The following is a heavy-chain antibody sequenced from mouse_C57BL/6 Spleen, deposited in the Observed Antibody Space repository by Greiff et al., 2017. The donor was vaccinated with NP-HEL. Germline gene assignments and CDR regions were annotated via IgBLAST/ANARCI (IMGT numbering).Heavy chain of an antibody. Sequence: VQLQQSGPELVKPGASVKISCKASGYTFTDYYMNWVKQSHGKSLEWIGDINPNNGGTSYNQKFKGKATLTVDKSSSTAYMELRSLTSEDSAVYYCAREGELGLGRYAMDYWGQGTSVTVSS. D-gene: IGHD4-1*01. CDR3: AREGELGLGRYAMDY. CDR1: GYTFTDYY. V-gene: IGHV1-26*01. CDR2: INPNNGGT. J-gene: IGHJ4*01.